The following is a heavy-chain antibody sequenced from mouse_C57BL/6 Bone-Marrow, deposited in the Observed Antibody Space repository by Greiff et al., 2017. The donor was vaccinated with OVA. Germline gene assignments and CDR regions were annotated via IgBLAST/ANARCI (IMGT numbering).Heavy chain of an antibody. J-gene: IGHJ3*01. CDR2: ISYDGSN. V-gene: IGHV3-6*01. CDR1: GYSITSGYY. CDR3: ARGPGFAD. Sequence: VQLKESGPGLVKPSQSLSLTCSVTGYSITSGYYWNWIRQFPGNKLEWMGYISYDGSNNYNPSLKNRISITRDTSKNQFFLKLNSVTTEDTATYYCARGPGFADWGQGTLVTVSA.